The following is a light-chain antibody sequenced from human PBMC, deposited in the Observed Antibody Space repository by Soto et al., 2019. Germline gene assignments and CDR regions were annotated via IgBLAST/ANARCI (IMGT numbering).Light chain of an antibody. V-gene: IGLV1-47*01. CDR3: AAWDDSMSGHVA. CDR2: RNN. CDR1: SSNIGNTY. J-gene: IGLJ2*01. Sequence: QSVLTQPPSASGTPGQRVTISCSGSSSNIGNTYVYWYQQLPGTAPKLLIYRNNQRPSGVPDRFSGSKSGTSASLAISGLRSEGEADYYCAAWDDSMSGHVAFGGGTKVTVL.